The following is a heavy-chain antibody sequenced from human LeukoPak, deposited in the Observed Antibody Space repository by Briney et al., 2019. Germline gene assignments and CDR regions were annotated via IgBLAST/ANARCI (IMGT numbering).Heavy chain of an antibody. D-gene: IGHD5-18*01. V-gene: IGHV3-7*01. Sequence: GRSLRLSCAASGFTFSSYAMHWVRQAPGKGLEWVANIKQDGSEKYVDSVKGRFTISRDNAKNSLYLQMNSLRAEDTAVYYCARDRWGYSYGGDWGQGTLVTVSS. CDR3: ARDRWGYSYGGD. CDR1: GFTFSSYA. J-gene: IGHJ4*02. CDR2: IKQDGSEK.